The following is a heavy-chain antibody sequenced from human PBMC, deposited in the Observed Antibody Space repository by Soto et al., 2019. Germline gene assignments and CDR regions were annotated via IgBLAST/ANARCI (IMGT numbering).Heavy chain of an antibody. J-gene: IGHJ4*02. V-gene: IGHV3-23*01. CDR1: GLTFATDT. CDR2: IYDSGDST. Sequence: RGSRRLSCAASGLTFATDTMNWGRQAPGKGLEWVSGIYDSGDSTFYADSVKGRFTISRDNSKNTLYLQMNSLRAEDTAVYYCAKDARPDGYWDFDYWGQGT. D-gene: IGHD5-12*01. CDR3: AKDARPDGYWDFDY.